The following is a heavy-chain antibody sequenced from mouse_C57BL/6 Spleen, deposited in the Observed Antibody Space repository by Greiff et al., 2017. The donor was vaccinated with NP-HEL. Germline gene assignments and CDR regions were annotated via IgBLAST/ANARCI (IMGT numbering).Heavy chain of an antibody. D-gene: IGHD2-4*01. Sequence: EVQLQQSGPVLVKPGASVKMSCKASGYTFTDYYMNWVKQSHGKSLEWIGVINPYNGGTSYNQKFKGKATLTVDKSSSTAYMELNSLTSEDSAVYYCARGDYDDGEFAYWGQVTLVTVSA. V-gene: IGHV1-19*01. CDR2: INPYNGGT. CDR1: GYTFTDYY. J-gene: IGHJ3*01. CDR3: ARGDYDDGEFAY.